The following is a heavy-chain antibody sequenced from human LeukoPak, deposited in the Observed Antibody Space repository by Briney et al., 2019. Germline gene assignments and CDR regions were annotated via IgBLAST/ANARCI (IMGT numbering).Heavy chain of an antibody. Sequence: PGGSLRLSCAASGFSFRSYSMDWVRQAPGKGLEGVSYISLRSGSIYYAASVTGRFTMSRDIAENSRYLQMNSLRDEDTAVYYCARRTSGGYRAFVYSGEGTLVTVSS. V-gene: IGHV3-48*02. J-gene: IGHJ4*02. CDR1: GFSFRSYS. CDR3: ARRTSGGYRAFVY. CDR2: ISLRSGSI. D-gene: IGHD1-26*01.